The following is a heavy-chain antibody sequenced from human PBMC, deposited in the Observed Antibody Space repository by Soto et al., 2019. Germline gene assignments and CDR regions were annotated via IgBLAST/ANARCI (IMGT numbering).Heavy chain of an antibody. J-gene: IGHJ6*02. V-gene: IGHV1-24*01. CDR1: GYTLTELS. D-gene: IGHD3-16*01. CDR2: FDPEDGET. Sequence: APVKVSCKVSGYTLTELSMHWVRQAPGKGLEWMGGFDPEDGETIYAQKFQGRVTMTEDTSTDTAYMELSSLRSEDTAVYYCATDHNYDYVWGSWGMDVWGQGTTVTVSS. CDR3: ATDHNYDYVWGSWGMDV.